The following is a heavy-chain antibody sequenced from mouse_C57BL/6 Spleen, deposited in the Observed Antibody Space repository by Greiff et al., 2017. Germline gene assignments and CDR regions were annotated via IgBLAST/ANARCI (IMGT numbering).Heavy chain of an antibody. J-gene: IGHJ2*01. V-gene: IGHV1-69*01. D-gene: IGHD2-1*01. CDR2: IDPSDSYT. CDR3: ARWGDYYGNYEYYFDY. CDR1: GYTFTSYW. Sequence: QVQLQQPGAELVMPGASVKLSCKASGYTFTSYWMHWVKQRPGQGLEWIGEIDPSDSYTNYNQKFKGKSTLTVDKSSSTAYMQLSSLTSEDSAVYYCARWGDYYGNYEYYFDYWGQGTTLTVSS.